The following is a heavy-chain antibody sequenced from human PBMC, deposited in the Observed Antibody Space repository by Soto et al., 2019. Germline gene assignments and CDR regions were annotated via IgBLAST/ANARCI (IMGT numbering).Heavy chain of an antibody. CDR2: VSGDGYAS. CDR3: AKRHYYGSGSFALAT. J-gene: IGHJ4*03. D-gene: IGHD3-10*01. V-gene: IGHV3-23*01. CDR1: GFTFSSNA. Sequence: EVRLLESGGGLVQPGGSLRLSCAGSGFTFSSNAISWVRQAPGKGLEWVSSVSGDGYASDYADSVKGRFTVSRHNSKNTLYLQMNSLRAEDTAVYYCAKRHYYGSGSFALATWGQGTLVTVSS.